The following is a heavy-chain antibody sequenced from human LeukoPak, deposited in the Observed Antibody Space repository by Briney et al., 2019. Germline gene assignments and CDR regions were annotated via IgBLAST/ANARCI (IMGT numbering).Heavy chain of an antibody. D-gene: IGHD3-22*01. V-gene: IGHV4-39*07. Sequence: SETLSLTCTVSGGSISSSSYYWGWIRQPPGKGLEWIGSIYYSGSTYYNPSLKSRVTISVDTSKNQFSLKLSSVTAADTAVYYCARVPDYYDSSGYGAFDIWGQGTMVTVSS. CDR1: GGSISSSSYY. CDR2: IYYSGST. J-gene: IGHJ3*02. CDR3: ARVPDYYDSSGYGAFDI.